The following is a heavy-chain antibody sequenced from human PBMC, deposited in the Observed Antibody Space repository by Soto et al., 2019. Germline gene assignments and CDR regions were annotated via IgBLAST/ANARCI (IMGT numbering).Heavy chain of an antibody. CDR3: ARGLHDYSNYDFDY. D-gene: IGHD4-4*01. J-gene: IGHJ4*02. CDR2: ISAYNGNT. V-gene: IGHV1-18*01. Sequence: ASVKVSCTASGYTFTSYGISWVRQAPGQGLEWMGWISAYNGNTNYAQKLQGRVTMTTDTSTSTAYMELRSLRSDDTAVYYCARGLHDYSNYDFDYWGQGTLVTVSS. CDR1: GYTFTSYG.